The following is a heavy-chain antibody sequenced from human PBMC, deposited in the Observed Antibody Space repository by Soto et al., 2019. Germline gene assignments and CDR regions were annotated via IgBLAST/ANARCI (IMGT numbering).Heavy chain of an antibody. J-gene: IGHJ5*02. Sequence: GGSLRLSCVASGFTFSNYNMNWFRQAPGKGLEWVSHISGTSVYIHYADSVKGLFTISRDNAKNSVYLQMDSLSVEDTAAYYCAREGALKPFSSWGQGALVTVSS. CDR1: GFTFSNYN. CDR3: AREGALKPFSS. CDR2: ISGTSVYI. V-gene: IGHV3-21*01.